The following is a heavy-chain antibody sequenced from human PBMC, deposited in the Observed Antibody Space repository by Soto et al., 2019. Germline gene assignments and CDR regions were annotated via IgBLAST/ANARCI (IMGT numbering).Heavy chain of an antibody. CDR2: IWYDGSNK. V-gene: IGHV3-33*01. J-gene: IGHJ6*03. Sequence: GGSLRLSCAASGFTFSSYGMHWVRQAPGKGLEWVAVIWYDGSNKYYADSVKGRFTISRDNSKNTLYLQMNSLRAEDTAVYYCARDHKLYYYYYMDVWGKGTTVTVS. CDR1: GFTFSSYG. CDR3: ARDHKLYYYYYMDV.